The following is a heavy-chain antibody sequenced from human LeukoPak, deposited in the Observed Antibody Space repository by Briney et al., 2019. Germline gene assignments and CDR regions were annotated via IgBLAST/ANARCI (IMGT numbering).Heavy chain of an antibody. D-gene: IGHD2/OR15-2a*01. CDR2: IYTSGSS. V-gene: IGHV4-4*07. CDR3: ARGLSMDV. Sequence: PSETLSLTCTVSGYSISSGYFWGWIRQPAGKGLEWIGRIYTSGSSNYNPSLKSRVTMSVDTSKNQFSLKLSSVTAADTAVYYCARGLSMDVWGKGTTVTVSS. CDR1: GYSISSGYF. J-gene: IGHJ6*04.